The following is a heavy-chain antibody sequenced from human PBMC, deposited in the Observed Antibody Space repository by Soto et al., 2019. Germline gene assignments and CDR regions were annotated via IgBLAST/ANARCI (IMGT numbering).Heavy chain of an antibody. D-gene: IGHD2-15*01. J-gene: IGHJ4*02. V-gene: IGHV3-23*01. CDR2: ISGSGGST. CDR1: GFTFSSYA. CDR3: AKEYYCSGGGCSRYYFDY. Sequence: GGSLRLSCAASGFTFSSYAMSWVRQAPGKGLEWVSAISGSGGSTYYADSVKGRFTISRDNSKNTLYLQMNSLRAEDTAVYYCAKEYYCSGGGCSRYYFDYWGQGTLVTVSS.